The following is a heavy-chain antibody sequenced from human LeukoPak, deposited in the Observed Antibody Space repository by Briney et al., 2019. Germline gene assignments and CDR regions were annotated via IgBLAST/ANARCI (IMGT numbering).Heavy chain of an antibody. CDR1: GYSFTSYW. CDR2: IYPGDSDT. CDR3: ARPNCGGDCYPVNDAFDI. D-gene: IGHD2-21*02. Sequence: GESLKISCMGSGYSFTSYWIGWVRQMPGKGLEWMGIIYPGDSDTRYSPSFQGQVTISADKSISTAYLRWSSLKASDTAMYYCARPNCGGDCYPVNDAFDIWGQGTMVTVSS. J-gene: IGHJ3*02. V-gene: IGHV5-51*01.